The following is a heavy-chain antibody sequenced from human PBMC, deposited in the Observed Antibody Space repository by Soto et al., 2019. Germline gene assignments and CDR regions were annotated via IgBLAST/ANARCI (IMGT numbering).Heavy chain of an antibody. CDR3: ARASIAVAGSWYFDL. CDR2: INPSGGST. V-gene: IGHV1-46*01. D-gene: IGHD6-19*01. Sequence: RASVKVSCKASGYTFTSYYMHWVRQAPGQGLEWMGIINPSGGSTSYAQKFQGRVTMTRDTSTSTVYMELSSLRSEDTAVYYCARASIAVAGSWYFDLWGRGTLVTVSS. J-gene: IGHJ2*01. CDR1: GYTFTSYY.